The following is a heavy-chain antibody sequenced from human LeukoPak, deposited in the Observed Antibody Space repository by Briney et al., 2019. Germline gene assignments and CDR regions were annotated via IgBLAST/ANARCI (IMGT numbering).Heavy chain of an antibody. J-gene: IGHJ5*02. Sequence: ASVKVSCKASGYTFTSYGMNWVRQAPGQGLEGMGWINTNTGNPMYAQGFTGRFVFSLDTSVSTAYLQISSLKAEDTALYYCARRFVARGVEYNWFDPWGQGTLVTVSS. CDR1: GYTFTSYG. V-gene: IGHV7-4-1*02. CDR2: INTNTGNP. CDR3: ARRFVARGVEYNWFDP. D-gene: IGHD3-10*01.